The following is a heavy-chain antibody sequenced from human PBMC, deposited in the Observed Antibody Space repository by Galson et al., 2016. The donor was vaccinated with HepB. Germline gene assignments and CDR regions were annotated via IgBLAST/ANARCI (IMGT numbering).Heavy chain of an antibody. CDR2: IGTAGDT. CDR3: ARDRHRTGYFDY. J-gene: IGHJ4*02. D-gene: IGHD3-9*01. Sequence: SLRLSCAASGFSFSNCDMHWVRQVTGKGLEWVSAIGTAGDTYYPGSVKGRFTISRENAKNSLYLQMNSLRVDDTAVYYCARDRHRTGYFDYWGQGTLVTVSS. V-gene: IGHV3-13*01. CDR1: GFSFSNCD.